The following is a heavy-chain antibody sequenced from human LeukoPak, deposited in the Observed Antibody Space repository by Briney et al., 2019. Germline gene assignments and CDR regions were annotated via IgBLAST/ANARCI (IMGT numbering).Heavy chain of an antibody. CDR1: GFTFSSYA. CDR3: AKDQVVIVVVTAPHHDAFDI. Sequence: GGSLRLSCAASGFTFSSYAMSWVRQAPGKGLEWVSAISGSGGSTYYADSVKGRFTISRDNSKNTLYLQMNSLRAEDTAVYYCAKDQVVIVVVTAPHHDAFDIWGQGTMVTVSS. J-gene: IGHJ3*02. V-gene: IGHV3-23*01. CDR2: ISGSGGST. D-gene: IGHD2-21*02.